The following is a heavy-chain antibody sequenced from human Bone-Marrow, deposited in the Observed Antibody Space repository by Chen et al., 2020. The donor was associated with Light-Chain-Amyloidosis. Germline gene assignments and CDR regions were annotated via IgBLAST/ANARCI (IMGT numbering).Heavy chain of an antibody. Sequence: QVQLQQAGTGLLKPSETLSLTCTVYGGSFNNYHWSWIRQSPQRGLEWIGDISDRGNTNYSPSLRRRLTISLGTSKNQFSMTLTSVTAADTGVYYCARAVLPYYDYWSAQRTWFDPWGQGTLVVVS. CDR2: ISDRGNT. V-gene: IGHV4-34*02. CDR3: ARAVLPYYDYWSAQRTWFDP. CDR1: GGSFNNYH. J-gene: IGHJ5*02. D-gene: IGHD3-3*01.